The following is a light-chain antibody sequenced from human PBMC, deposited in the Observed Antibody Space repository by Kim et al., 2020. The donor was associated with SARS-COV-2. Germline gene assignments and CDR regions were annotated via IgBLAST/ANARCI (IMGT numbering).Light chain of an antibody. CDR3: QQGSNWPRT. Sequence: SLSPGERATRSCRASQSVSSYLAWYQQKPGQAPRLLIYDASNRAAGIPARFSGSGSGTDFTLTISSLEPEDFAVYYCQQGSNWPRTFGQGTKLEI. V-gene: IGKV3-11*01. J-gene: IGKJ2*01. CDR1: QSVSSY. CDR2: DAS.